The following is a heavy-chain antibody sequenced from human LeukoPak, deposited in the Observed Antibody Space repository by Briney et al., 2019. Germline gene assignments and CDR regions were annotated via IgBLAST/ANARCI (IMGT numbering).Heavy chain of an antibody. D-gene: IGHD2-15*01. CDR1: GYSFTNYW. CDR2: IYPGDSDT. Sequence: GESLKISCKGSGYSFTNYWVGWVRQMPGKGLEWMGIIYPGDSDTRYSPSFQGQVTISADRSIGTAYLQWSSLKASDTAMHYCARVVGARYYYYYYYMDVWGKGTTVTISS. V-gene: IGHV5-51*01. CDR3: ARVVGARYYYYYYYMDV. J-gene: IGHJ6*03.